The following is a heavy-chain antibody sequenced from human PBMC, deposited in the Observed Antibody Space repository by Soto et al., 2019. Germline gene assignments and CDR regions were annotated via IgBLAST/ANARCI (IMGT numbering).Heavy chain of an antibody. CDR2: ISSYNGNT. CDR3: ARLRITIFGVVITPGDFDY. CDR1: GYIFTSYA. V-gene: IGHV1-18*01. D-gene: IGHD3-3*01. J-gene: IGHJ4*02. Sequence: QVQLVQSGAEVKKPGASVKISCEASGYIFTSYAITWVRQAPGQGLEWMGWISSYNGNTNYAQKFQGRVTMTTDTSTCTAYMALRSLRTDDTAVYYCARLRITIFGVVITPGDFDYWGQGTLVTVSS.